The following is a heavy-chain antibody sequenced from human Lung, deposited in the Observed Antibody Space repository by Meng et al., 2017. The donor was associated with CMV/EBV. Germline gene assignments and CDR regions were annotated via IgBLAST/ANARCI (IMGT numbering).Heavy chain of an antibody. D-gene: IGHD2-2*02. CDR2: ISSSSSYI. CDR1: GFTFSSYS. Sequence: GGSLRLSCAASGFTFSSYSMNWVRQAPGKGLEWVSSISSSSSYIYYADSVKGRFTISRDNAKNSLYLQMNSLRAEDTAVYYCARDLGVVPAAIYGHWGQGTRVTCAS. J-gene: IGHJ4*02. CDR3: ARDLGVVPAAIYGH. V-gene: IGHV3-21*01.